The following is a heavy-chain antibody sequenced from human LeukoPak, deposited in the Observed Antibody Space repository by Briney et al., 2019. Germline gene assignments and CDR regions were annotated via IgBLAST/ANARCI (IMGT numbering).Heavy chain of an antibody. D-gene: IGHD3-10*01. CDR1: GYTFTSYY. J-gene: IGHJ4*02. V-gene: IGHV1-46*01. Sequence: ASVKVSCKASGYTFTSYYMHWVRQAPGQGLEWMGIINPSGGNTNYAQKFQGRVTMTRDTSTRTVYMELSSLKPEDTAVHYCARSKHLSGSYDYWGQGTLVTVSS. CDR2: INPSGGNT. CDR3: ARSKHLSGSYDY.